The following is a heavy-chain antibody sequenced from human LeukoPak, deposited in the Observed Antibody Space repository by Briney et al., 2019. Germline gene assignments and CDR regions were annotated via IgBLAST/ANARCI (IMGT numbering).Heavy chain of an antibody. Sequence: GGSLRLSCAASGFTFSSYAMSWVRQAPGKGLEWVSAISGSGGSTYYADSVKGRFTISRDNSKNTLYLQMNSLRAEDTAVYYCAKDXGITMIVVVSYFDYWGQGTLVTVSS. D-gene: IGHD3-22*01. J-gene: IGHJ4*02. CDR3: AKDXGITMIVVVSYFDY. V-gene: IGHV3-23*01. CDR1: GFTFSSYA. CDR2: ISGSGGST.